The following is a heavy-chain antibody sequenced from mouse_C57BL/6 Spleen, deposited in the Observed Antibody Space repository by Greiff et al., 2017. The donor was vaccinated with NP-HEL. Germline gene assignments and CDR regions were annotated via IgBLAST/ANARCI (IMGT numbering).Heavy chain of an antibody. Sequence: QVHVKQSGAELVKPGASVKISCKASGYAFSSYWMNWVKQRPGKGLEWIGQIYPGDGDTNYNGKFKGKATLTADKSSSTAYMQLSSLTSEDSAVYFCAVDSSGYYFDYWGQGTTLTVSS. D-gene: IGHD3-2*02. CDR1: GYAFSSYW. J-gene: IGHJ2*01. CDR3: AVDSSGYYFDY. V-gene: IGHV1-80*01. CDR2: IYPGDGDT.